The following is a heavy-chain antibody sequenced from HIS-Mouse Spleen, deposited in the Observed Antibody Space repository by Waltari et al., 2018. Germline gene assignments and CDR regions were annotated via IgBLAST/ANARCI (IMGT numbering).Heavy chain of an antibody. Sequence: QLQLQESGPGLVKPSETLSLTCTVSRGSLSSSSYYLCWIRQPPGKGLGWIGRIYYSGSTYYNPSLKSRVTISVDTSKNQFSLKLSSVTAADTAVYYCAREIPYSSSWYDWYFDLWGRGTLVTVSS. D-gene: IGHD6-13*01. J-gene: IGHJ2*01. CDR1: RGSLSSSSYY. V-gene: IGHV4-39*07. CDR2: IYYSGST. CDR3: AREIPYSSSWYDWYFDL.